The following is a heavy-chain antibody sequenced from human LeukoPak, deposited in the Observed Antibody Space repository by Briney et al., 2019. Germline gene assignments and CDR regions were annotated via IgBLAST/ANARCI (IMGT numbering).Heavy chain of an antibody. J-gene: IGHJ4*02. CDR3: AKDLYDSSGYFY. V-gene: IGHV3-21*04. Sequence: GGSLRLSCAASGFTFSSYSMNWVRQAPGKGLEWVSSISSSSSYIYYADSVKGRFTISRDNSKNTLYLQMNSLRAEDTAVYYCAKDLYDSSGYFYWGQGTLVTVSS. D-gene: IGHD3-22*01. CDR2: ISSSSSYI. CDR1: GFTFSSYS.